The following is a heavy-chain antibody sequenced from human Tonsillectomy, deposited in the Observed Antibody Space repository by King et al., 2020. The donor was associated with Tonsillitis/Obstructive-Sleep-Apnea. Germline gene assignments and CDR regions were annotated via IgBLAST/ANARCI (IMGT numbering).Heavy chain of an antibody. CDR2: ISGNRGAT. J-gene: IGHJ2*01. CDR1: GFAFDDHA. CDR3: TRDIPDFCTSTTCSHSFYFDL. D-gene: IGHD2-2*01. V-gene: IGHV3-9*01. Sequence: EVQLVESGGGLVQPGRSLRLSCAASGFAFDDHAMHWVRQAPGKGLEWVSGISGNRGATGYADSVKGRFTISRDNAKNYVYLQMSSLRPEDTALYYCTRDIPDFCTSTTCSHSFYFDLWGPGTLVTVSS.